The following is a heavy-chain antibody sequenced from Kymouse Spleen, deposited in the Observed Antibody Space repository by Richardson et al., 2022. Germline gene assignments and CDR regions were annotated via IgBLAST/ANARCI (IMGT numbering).Heavy chain of an antibody. V-gene: IGHV3-72*01. J-gene: IGHJ6*02. D-gene: IGHD6-19*01. Sequence: EVQLVESGGGLVQPGGSLRLSCAASGFTFSDHYMDWVRQAPGKGLEWVGRTRNKANSYTTEYAASVKGRFTISRDDSKNSLYLQMNSLKTEDTAVYYCASIAVAGTDYYYGMDVWGQGTTVTVSS. CDR2: TRNKANSYTT. CDR3: ASIAVAGTDYYYGMDV. CDR1: GFTFSDHY.